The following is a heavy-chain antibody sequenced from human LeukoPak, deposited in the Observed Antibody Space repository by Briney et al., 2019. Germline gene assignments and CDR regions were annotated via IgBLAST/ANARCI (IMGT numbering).Heavy chain of an antibody. V-gene: IGHV6-1*01. J-gene: IGHJ6*02. CDR3: ARDRSSGCHGDESSDYTRGYYYYGMDV. Sequence: SQTLSLTCAISGVSVSSNSAAWNWIRQSPSRGLEWLGRTYYRSKWYNDYAVSVKSRITINPDTSKNQFSLQLNSVTPEDTAVYYCARDRSSGCHGDESSDYTRGYYYYGMDVWGQGTTVTVSS. D-gene: IGHD6-19*01. CDR2: TYYRSKWYN. CDR1: GVSVSSNSAA.